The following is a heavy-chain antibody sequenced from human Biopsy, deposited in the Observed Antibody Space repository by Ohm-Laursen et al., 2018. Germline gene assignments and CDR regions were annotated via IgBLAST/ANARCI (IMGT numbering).Heavy chain of an antibody. Sequence: GSLRLSCSASGFTFSSYEMNWVRQAPGKGLEWVSYISSSGSTIYYADSVKGQFTISRDNAKNSLYLQMNSLRAEDTAVYYCARDGIVGARFNAFDIWGQGTMVTVSS. V-gene: IGHV3-48*03. CDR2: ISSSGSTI. J-gene: IGHJ3*02. CDR1: GFTFSSYE. CDR3: ARDGIVGARFNAFDI. D-gene: IGHD1-26*01.